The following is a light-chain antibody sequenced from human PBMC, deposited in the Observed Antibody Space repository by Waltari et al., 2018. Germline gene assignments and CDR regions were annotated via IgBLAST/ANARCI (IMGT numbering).Light chain of an antibody. CDR1: SGHSNYA. CDR2: VHSGGTQ. CDR3: QTWGTGVHVV. J-gene: IGLJ2*01. Sequence: QVVLTQSPSASASRGASAKLTCTLSSGHSNYAIAWHQQQPGKGPRFLMKVHSGGTQFKGDGIPDRFTGSSSGSERYLTISSLQSDDEADYYCQTWGTGVHVVFGGGTKLTVL. V-gene: IGLV4-69*01.